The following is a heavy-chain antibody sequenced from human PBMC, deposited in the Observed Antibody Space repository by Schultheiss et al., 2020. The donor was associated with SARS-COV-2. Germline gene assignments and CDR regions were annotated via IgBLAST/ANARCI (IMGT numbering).Heavy chain of an antibody. Sequence: SETLSLTCTVSGGSISSGGYYWSWIRQHPGKGLEWIGYIYYSGSTYYNPSLKSRVTISVDTSKNQFSLKLSSVTAADTAVYYCARRLVAAAGPNDAFDIWGQGTMVTVSS. CDR2: IYYSGST. J-gene: IGHJ3*02. CDR3: ARRLVAAAGPNDAFDI. CDR1: GGSISSGGYY. V-gene: IGHV4-31*03. D-gene: IGHD6-13*01.